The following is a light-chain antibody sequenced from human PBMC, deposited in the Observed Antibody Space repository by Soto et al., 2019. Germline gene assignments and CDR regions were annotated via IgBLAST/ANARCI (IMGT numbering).Light chain of an antibody. V-gene: IGLV2-14*01. Sequence: QSVLTQPASVSGSPGQSITISCTGTSSDVGGYKYVSWYQQYPGKAPKLIIYDVTYRPSGVSNRFSGSKSDNTASLTISGLQADDEAAYYCGSYTSSSTPYVFGTGTKVTVL. CDR2: DVT. CDR1: SSDVGGYKY. CDR3: GSYTSSSTPYV. J-gene: IGLJ1*01.